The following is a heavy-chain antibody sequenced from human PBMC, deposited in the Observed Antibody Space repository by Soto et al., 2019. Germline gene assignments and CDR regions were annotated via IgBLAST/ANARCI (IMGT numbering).Heavy chain of an antibody. V-gene: IGHV3-74*01. CDR1: GFTFNSYW. CDR2: INSDGSNT. J-gene: IGHJ6*02. CDR3: ARVFRYCSSTSCSYYYYGMDV. D-gene: IGHD2-2*01. Sequence: GGSLRLSCAASGFTFNSYWMHWVRQAPGKGLVWVSRINSDGSNTNYADSVEGRFTISRDNSKNTLYLQMNSLRAEDTAVYYCARVFRYCSSTSCSYYYYGMDVWGQGTTVTVSS.